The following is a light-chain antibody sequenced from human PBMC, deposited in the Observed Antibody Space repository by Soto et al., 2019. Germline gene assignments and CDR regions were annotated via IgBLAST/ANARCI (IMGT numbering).Light chain of an antibody. J-gene: IGKJ4*01. CDR1: QSVSSY. CDR2: DAS. Sequence: EIVLTQSPATLSLSRGERATLSCGASQSVSSYLAWYQQKPGQAPRLLIYDASNRDTGIPARLSGSGSGTAFTLTISSLEPEDSAVYYCQQRSNSPLTFRGGTKVEIK. CDR3: QQRSNSPLT. V-gene: IGKV3-11*01.